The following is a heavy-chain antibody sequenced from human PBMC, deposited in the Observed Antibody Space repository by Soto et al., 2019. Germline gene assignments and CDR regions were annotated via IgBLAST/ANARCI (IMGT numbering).Heavy chain of an antibody. CDR2: INPNSGGT. J-gene: IGHJ4*02. Sequence: GASVKVSCKASGYTFTGYYMHWVRQAPGQGLEWMGWINPNSGGTNYAQKFQGWVTMTRDTSISTAYMELSRLRSDDTAVYYCARGQDYGDYYFFDYWGQGTLVTSPQ. CDR1: GYTFTGYY. D-gene: IGHD4-17*01. CDR3: ARGQDYGDYYFFDY. V-gene: IGHV1-2*04.